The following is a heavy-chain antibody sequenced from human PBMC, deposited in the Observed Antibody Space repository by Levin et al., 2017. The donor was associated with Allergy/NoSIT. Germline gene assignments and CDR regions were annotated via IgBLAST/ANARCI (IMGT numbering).Heavy chain of an antibody. CDR3: ARSITMVRGVIGY. D-gene: IGHD3-10*01. J-gene: IGHJ4*02. V-gene: IGHV4-34*01. CDR1: GGSFSGYY. CDR2: INHSGST. Sequence: SQTLSLTCAVYGGSFSGYYWSWIRQPPGKGLEWIGEINHSGSTNYNPSLKSRVTISVDTSKNQFSLKLSSVTAADTAVYYCARSITMVRGVIGYWGQGTLVTVSS.